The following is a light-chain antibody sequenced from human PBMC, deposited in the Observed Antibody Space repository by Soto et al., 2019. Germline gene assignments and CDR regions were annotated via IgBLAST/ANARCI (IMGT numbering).Light chain of an antibody. J-gene: IGKJ1*01. Sequence: DIQITQSPSPLSGSVGDRVTITCRASQTISSWLAWYQQKPGKAPKLLIYKASTLKSGVPSRFSGSGSGTEFTLTISSLQPDDFATYYCQHYNSYSDAFAEGTKVDVK. CDR1: QTISSW. V-gene: IGKV1-5*03. CDR2: KAS. CDR3: QHYNSYSDA.